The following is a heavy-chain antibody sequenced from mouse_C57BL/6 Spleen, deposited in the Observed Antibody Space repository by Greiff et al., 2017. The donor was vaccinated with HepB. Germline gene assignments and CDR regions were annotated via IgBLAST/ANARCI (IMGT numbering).Heavy chain of an antibody. CDR2: IDPEDGET. J-gene: IGHJ4*01. CDR3: AVGVLLYYYAMAY. CDR1: GFNIKDYY. Sequence: EVQLQQSGAELVKPGASVKLSCTASGFNIKDYYMHWVKQRTEQGLEWIGRIDPEDGETKYAQKFQGKATITADTSSNTAYLQLSSLTAEDTAVYYCAVGVLLYYYAMAYWGQGTSVTVSS. V-gene: IGHV14-2*01. D-gene: IGHD1-1*01.